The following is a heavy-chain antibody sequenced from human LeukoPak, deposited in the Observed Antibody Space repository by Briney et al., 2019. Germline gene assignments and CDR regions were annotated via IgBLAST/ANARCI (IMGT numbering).Heavy chain of an antibody. J-gene: IGHJ4*02. CDR1: GGSFSGYY. CDR2: INHSGST. Sequence: SDTLSLTCAVYGGSFSGYYWGWIRQPPGKGLEWIGEINHSGSTNYNPSLKSRVTISVDTSKSQFSLKLSSLTAADTAVYYCASLLNVAGYSGYDSDYWGQGTLVTVSS. V-gene: IGHV4-34*01. CDR3: ASLLNVAGYSGYDSDY. D-gene: IGHD5-12*01.